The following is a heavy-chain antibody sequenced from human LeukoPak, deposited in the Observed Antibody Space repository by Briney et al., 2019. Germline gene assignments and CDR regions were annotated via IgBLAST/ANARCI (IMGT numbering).Heavy chain of an antibody. J-gene: IGHJ4*02. CDR2: INHSGST. CDR1: GGSFSGYY. V-gene: IGHV4-34*01. D-gene: IGHD4-23*01. CDR3: ARARLRWSYYFDY. Sequence: PSETLSLTCAVCGGSFSGYYWSWIRQPPGKGLEWIGEINHSGSTNYNPSLKSRVTISVDTSKNQFSLKLSSVTAADTAVYYCARARLRWSYYFDYWGQGTLVTVSS.